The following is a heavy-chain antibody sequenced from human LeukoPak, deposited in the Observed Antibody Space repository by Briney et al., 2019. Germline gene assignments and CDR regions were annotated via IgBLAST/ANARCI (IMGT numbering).Heavy chain of an antibody. V-gene: IGHV3-30*02. Sequence: GGCLRLACAASGFIFSNYGMHWVRQAPGKWLGWVAFIPDDGSNNHSTATVQGQFTISKDNSKTTLYLQMNSLRAEDTAMYYCAKSWEAYYFDYWGQGTLVTVSS. D-gene: IGHD1-26*01. CDR2: IPDDGSNN. CDR3: AKSWEAYYFDY. CDR1: GFIFSNYG. J-gene: IGHJ4*02.